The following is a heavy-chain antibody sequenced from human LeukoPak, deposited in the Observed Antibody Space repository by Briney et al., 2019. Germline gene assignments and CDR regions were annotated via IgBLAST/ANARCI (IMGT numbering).Heavy chain of an antibody. V-gene: IGHV3-23*01. J-gene: IGHJ4*02. CDR3: AKGYYDYVWGSYYFDY. D-gene: IGHD3-16*01. CDR1: GFTFSSYA. Sequence: QPGGSLRLSCAASGFTFSSYAMSWVRQAPGKGLEWVSAISGSGGSTYYADSEKGRFTISRDNSRDTLYLQMNSLRAEDTAVYYCAKGYYDYVWGSYYFDYWGQGTLVTVSS. CDR2: ISGSGGST.